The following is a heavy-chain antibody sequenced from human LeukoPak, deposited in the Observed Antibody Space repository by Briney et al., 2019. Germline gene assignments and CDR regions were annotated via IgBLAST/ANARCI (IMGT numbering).Heavy chain of an antibody. D-gene: IGHD2-2*01. CDR2: INPSGGST. CDR3: ARDRGREPGIVVEFDY. Sequence: ASVKVSFKASGYTFTSYYMHWVRQAPGQGLGWMGIINPSGGSTSYAQKFQGRVTMTKDLYTSTVYMELSSLRSEDTAVYYCARDRGREPGIVVEFDYWGQGTLVTVSS. CDR1: GYTFTSYY. J-gene: IGHJ4*02. V-gene: IGHV1-46*01.